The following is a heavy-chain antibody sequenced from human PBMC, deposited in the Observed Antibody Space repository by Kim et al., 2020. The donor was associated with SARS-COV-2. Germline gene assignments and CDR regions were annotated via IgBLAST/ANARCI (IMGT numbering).Heavy chain of an antibody. Sequence: SETLSLTCTVSGGSISSYYWSWIRQPPGKGLEWIGYIYYSGSTNYNPSLKSRVTISVDTSKNQFSLKLSSVTAADTAVYYCARDRDDYYFDYWGQGTLVTVSS. J-gene: IGHJ4*02. CDR3: ARDRDDYYFDY. CDR2: IYYSGST. D-gene: IGHD4-17*01. V-gene: IGHV4-59*13. CDR1: GGSISSYY.